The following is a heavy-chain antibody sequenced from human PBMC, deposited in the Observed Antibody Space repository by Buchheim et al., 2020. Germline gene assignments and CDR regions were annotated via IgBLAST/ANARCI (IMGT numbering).Heavy chain of an antibody. CDR1: GGSISSSSYY. D-gene: IGHD4-23*01. Sequence: QLQLQESGPGLVKPSETLSLTCTVSGGSISSSSYYWGWIRQPPGKGLESIGSIYYSGSTYYNPSLKSRVTISVDTSKNQFSLKLSSVTAADTAVYYCAREWLPYGGNSQGLDVWGQGTT. V-gene: IGHV4-39*07. CDR3: AREWLPYGGNSQGLDV. J-gene: IGHJ6*02. CDR2: IYYSGST.